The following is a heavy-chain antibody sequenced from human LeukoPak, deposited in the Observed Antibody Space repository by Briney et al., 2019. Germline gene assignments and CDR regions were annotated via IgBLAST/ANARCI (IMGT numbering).Heavy chain of an antibody. CDR1: GFTFSSYA. CDR2: ISSNGGGT. D-gene: IGHD2-15*01. J-gene: IGHJ4*02. CDR3: ARYCNGGSCYSGYDY. V-gene: IGHV3-64*01. Sequence: GGSLRLSCAASGFTFSSYAMHWVRQAPGKGLEYVSAISSNGGGTYYANSVEGRFTISRDNSKNTLYLQMGSLRAEDMAVYYCARYCNGGSCYSGYDYWGQGTLVTVSS.